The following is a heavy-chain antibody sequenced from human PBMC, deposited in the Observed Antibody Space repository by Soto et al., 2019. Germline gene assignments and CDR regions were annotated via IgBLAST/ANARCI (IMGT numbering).Heavy chain of an antibody. D-gene: IGHD7-27*01. Sequence: SETLSLTCSVFGGSMSPYYWSWIRQSPGKGLEWIANIYYRGNTNYNPSLESRVTISIDTSKNQFSLKLNSLTAADTAVYYCARHSKKTGDFDYYYGMDVWGQGTTDTVSS. CDR2: IYYRGNT. CDR1: GGSMSPYY. CDR3: ARHSKKTGDFDYYYGMDV. V-gene: IGHV4-59*08. J-gene: IGHJ6*02.